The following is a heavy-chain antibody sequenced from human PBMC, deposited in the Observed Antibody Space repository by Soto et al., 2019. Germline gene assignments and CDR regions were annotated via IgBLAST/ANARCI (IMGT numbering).Heavy chain of an antibody. CDR2: ISGSGGST. Sequence: PGGSLRLSCAASGFTFSSYAMSWVRQAPGKGLEWVSAISGSGGSTYYADSVKGRFTISRDNSKNTLYLQMNSLRAEDTAVYYCAKVPTYCISTSCSVYYFDCWGQGT. J-gene: IGHJ4*02. CDR3: AKVPTYCISTSCSVYYFDC. CDR1: GFTFSSYA. D-gene: IGHD2-2*01. V-gene: IGHV3-23*01.